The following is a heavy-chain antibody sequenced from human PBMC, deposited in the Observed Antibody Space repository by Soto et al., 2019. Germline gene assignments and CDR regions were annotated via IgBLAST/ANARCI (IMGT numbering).Heavy chain of an antibody. CDR2: IYYSGST. V-gene: IGHV4-59*08. CDR1: GGSISSYY. CDR3: ARRYGSYSDD. J-gene: IGHJ4*01. Sequence: PSETLSLACTVSGGSISSYYWSWIRQPPGKGLEWIGYIYYSGSTNYNPSLKSRVTISVDTSKNQFSLKLSSVTAADTAVYYCARRYGSYSDDWGHGTLITVS. D-gene: IGHD5-18*01.